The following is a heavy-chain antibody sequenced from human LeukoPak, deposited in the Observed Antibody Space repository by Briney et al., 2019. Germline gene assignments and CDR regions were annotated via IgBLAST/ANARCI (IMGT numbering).Heavy chain of an antibody. Sequence: SETLSLTCAVSGYPLGRNYFWGWVRQPPGKRLEWIGRIYGSESTTYNPSLMNRVTISVDTSRDHLSLQLTSATAADTAVYYCARYDSRGSASTRFDSWGQGILVTISS. J-gene: IGHJ5*01. V-gene: IGHV4-38-2*01. CDR1: GYPLGRNYF. CDR2: IYGSEST. D-gene: IGHD4-23*01. CDR3: ARYDSRGSASTRFDS.